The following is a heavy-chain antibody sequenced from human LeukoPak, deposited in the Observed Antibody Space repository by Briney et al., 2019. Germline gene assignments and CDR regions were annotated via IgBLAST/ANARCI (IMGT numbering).Heavy chain of an antibody. CDR3: ARGGWYFDY. J-gene: IGHJ4*02. CDR2: IKQDGSEK. D-gene: IGHD6-19*01. V-gene: IGHV3-7*04. Sequence: GGSLRLSCAASGFTLSDHWMTWVRQAPGKGLEWVAYIKQDGSEKYYVDSVKGRFTISRDNSKNSLYLQMNSLRAEDTAVYYCARGGWYFDYWGQETLVTVSS. CDR1: GFTLSDHW.